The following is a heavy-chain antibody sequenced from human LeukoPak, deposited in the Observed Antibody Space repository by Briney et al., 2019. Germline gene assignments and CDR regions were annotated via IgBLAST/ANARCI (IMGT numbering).Heavy chain of an antibody. CDR3: ARGGELRSGWFDL. CDR2: IGIAGDT. CDR1: GFTFSSYD. V-gene: IGHV3-13*01. J-gene: IGHJ2*01. D-gene: IGHD3-9*01. Sequence: GGSLRLSCAASGFTFSSYDMHWVRQPPGKSLEWVSGIGIAGDTYYIGSAKGRFTISRENAKNSLYLQMNSLRAGDTVVYYCARGGELRSGWFDLWGRGNLVSVSS.